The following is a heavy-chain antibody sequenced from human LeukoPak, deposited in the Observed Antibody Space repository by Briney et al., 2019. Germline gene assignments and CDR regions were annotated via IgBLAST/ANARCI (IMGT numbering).Heavy chain of an antibody. Sequence: GRSLRLSCAASGFTFDGYAMHWVRQAPGKGLEWVSGISWNSGSIGYADSVKGRFTISRDNAKNSLYLQMNSLRAEDTAFYYCAKDGRWLQLEYYFDYWGQGTLVTVSS. CDR3: AKDGRWLQLEYYFDY. V-gene: IGHV3-9*01. J-gene: IGHJ4*02. CDR1: GFTFDGYA. D-gene: IGHD5-24*01. CDR2: ISWNSGSI.